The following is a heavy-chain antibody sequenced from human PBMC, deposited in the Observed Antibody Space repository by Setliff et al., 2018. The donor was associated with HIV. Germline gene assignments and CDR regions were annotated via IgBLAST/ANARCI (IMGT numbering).Heavy chain of an antibody. D-gene: IGHD3-10*01. V-gene: IGHV4-39*07. CDR2: IFYSGST. CDR1: GASISSISYY. J-gene: IGHJ5*02. CDR3: ARGGGAGSYSRPSWFDP. Sequence: SETLSLTCSVSGASISSISYYWGWIRQPPGKGLEWIGSIFYSGSTFYNPSLTRRVTISADTSKNQSSLKVCSRTAADTAVYYCARGGGAGSYSRPSWFDPWGQGTLVTVSS.